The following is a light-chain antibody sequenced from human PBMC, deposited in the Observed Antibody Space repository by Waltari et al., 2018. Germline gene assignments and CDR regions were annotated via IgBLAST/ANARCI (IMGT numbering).Light chain of an antibody. V-gene: IGKV4-1*01. J-gene: IGKJ1*01. CDR2: WAS. CDR3: QQFYSTPT. CDR1: QSVLRNSTKRNS. Sequence: DIVMTQSPDSLALSLGERATINCKSSQSVLRNSTKRNSLAWLQQRPGQPPKLLIYWASTRDSGVPDRVTGSGSGTDFTLTINRLQAEDVAVYYCQQFYSTPTFGQGTKVEI.